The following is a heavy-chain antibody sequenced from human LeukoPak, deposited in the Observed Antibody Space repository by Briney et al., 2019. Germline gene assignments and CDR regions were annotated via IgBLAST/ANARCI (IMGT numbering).Heavy chain of an antibody. D-gene: IGHD3-9*01. V-gene: IGHV4-4*02. Sequence: KPSGTLSLTCAVSGGSISSSNWWSWVRQPLGKGLEWIGEIYHSGSTNYNPSLKSRVTISVDKSKNQFSLKLSSVTAADTAVYYCARVCYDILTGRYYFDYWGQGTLVTVSS. CDR1: GGSISSSNW. CDR2: IYHSGST. J-gene: IGHJ4*02. CDR3: ARVCYDILTGRYYFDY.